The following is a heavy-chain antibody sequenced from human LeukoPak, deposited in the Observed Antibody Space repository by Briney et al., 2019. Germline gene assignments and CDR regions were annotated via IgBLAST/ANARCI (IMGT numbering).Heavy chain of an antibody. CDR2: IYYSGTT. CDR1: GGSTDSNS. D-gene: IGHD6-13*01. CDR3: ARRSSSWKNWFDP. J-gene: IGHJ5*02. Sequence: PSETLSLTCTVSGGSTDSNSWTWIRQPPGKGLEWIGYIYYSGTTNYNPSLKSRVTMSVDVSKNQFSLKLSSVTAADTAVYYCARRSSSWKNWFDPWGQGTLVTVSS. V-gene: IGHV4-59*01.